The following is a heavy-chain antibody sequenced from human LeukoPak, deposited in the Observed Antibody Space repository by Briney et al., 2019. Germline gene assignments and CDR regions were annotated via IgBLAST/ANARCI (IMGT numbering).Heavy chain of an antibody. CDR1: GFSVSTNF. D-gene: IGHD2-21*01. Sequence: GGSLRLSCAASGFSVSTNFMSWVRQTPGKGLEWVSLIITDGSTFYADSVKSRFAISRDNSKNTLYLQMNSLRDDVTAVYYCVCWIALKPSWGQGSLVTVSS. V-gene: IGHV3-53*01. CDR3: VCWIALKPS. CDR2: IITDGST. J-gene: IGHJ5*02.